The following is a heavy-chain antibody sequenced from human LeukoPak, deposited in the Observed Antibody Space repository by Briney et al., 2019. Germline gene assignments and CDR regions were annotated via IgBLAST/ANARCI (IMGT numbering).Heavy chain of an antibody. CDR3: ARDCSSTICYDAFDI. D-gene: IGHD2-2*01. V-gene: IGHV4-4*07. Sequence: SETLSLTCTVSGGSISSYYWSWIRQPAGRGLEWIGRIYTSGSTNYNPSLKSRVTMSVDTSKNQFSLKLSSVTAADTAVYYCARDCSSTICYDAFDIWGQGTMVTVSS. CDR1: GGSISSYY. J-gene: IGHJ3*02. CDR2: IYTSGST.